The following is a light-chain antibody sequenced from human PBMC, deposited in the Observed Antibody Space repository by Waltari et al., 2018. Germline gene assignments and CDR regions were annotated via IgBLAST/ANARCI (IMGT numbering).Light chain of an antibody. V-gene: IGKV3-11*01. J-gene: IGKJ1*01. CDR2: DAS. CDR3: QQRSKWPWS. Sequence: EIVLTQSPATLSLSPGERATLSCRASQSVNNQLAGYQPKPGQAPRLLIYDASIRVAGISARFSGSGSGTDFTLTISSLEPEDFAVYYCQQRSKWPWSFGQGTKVEIK. CDR1: QSVNNQ.